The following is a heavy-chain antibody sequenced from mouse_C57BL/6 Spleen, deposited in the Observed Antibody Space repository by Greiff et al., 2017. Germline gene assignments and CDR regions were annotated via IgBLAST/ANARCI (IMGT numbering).Heavy chain of an antibody. J-gene: IGHJ2*01. CDR2: INPNNGGT. Sequence: EVQLQQSGPELVKPGASVKISCKASGYTFTDYYMNWVKQSHGKSLEWIGDINPNNGGTSYNQKFKGKATLTVDKSSSTAYMELRSLTSEDSAVYYCGRGPYYYGSSYPYFDCWGQGTTLTVSS. CDR1: GYTFTDYY. V-gene: IGHV1-26*01. D-gene: IGHD1-1*01. CDR3: GRGPYYYGSSYPYFDC.